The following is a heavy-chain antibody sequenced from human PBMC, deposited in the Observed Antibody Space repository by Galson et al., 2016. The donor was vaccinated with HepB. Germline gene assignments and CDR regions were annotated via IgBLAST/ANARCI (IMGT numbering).Heavy chain of an antibody. J-gene: IGHJ4*02. CDR2: ISVDIGNT. V-gene: IGHV1-18*04. CDR3: ARESLYYSGGNCYSPLGDY. CDR1: GYTFINYG. Sequence: SVKVSCKASGYTFINYGISWVRQAPGQGLEWMGWISVDIGNTNYPQKLQDRVTMTTDTSTSTAYMELRSLRSDDTAVYYCARESLYYSGGNCYSPLGDYWGQGTLVTVSS. D-gene: IGHD2-15*01.